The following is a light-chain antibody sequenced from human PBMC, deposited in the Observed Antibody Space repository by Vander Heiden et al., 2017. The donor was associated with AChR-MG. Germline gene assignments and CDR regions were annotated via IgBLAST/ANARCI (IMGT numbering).Light chain of an antibody. CDR3: ISYTSSSLYV. Sequence: QSALTQPASVSGSPGQSITISCTGTSSDVGGYRSVSWYQQHPGKAPKLLIFDVSYRPSGVSLRFSGSKSGNTASLTISGLQAEDEADYYCISYTSSSLYVFGTGTKVTVL. CDR2: DVS. CDR1: SSDVGGYRS. V-gene: IGLV2-14*03. J-gene: IGLJ1*01.